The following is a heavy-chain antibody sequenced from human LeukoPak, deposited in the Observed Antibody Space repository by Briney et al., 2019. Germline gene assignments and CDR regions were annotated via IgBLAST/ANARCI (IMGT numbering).Heavy chain of an antibody. J-gene: IGHJ3*02. V-gene: IGHV3-53*01. CDR2: IYSGGST. CDR1: GFTVSSNY. Sequence: PGGSLRLSCATSGFTVSSNYKSWVRQAPGKGLEWVSVIYSGGSTYYADSVKGRFTISRDNSKNTLYLQMNSLRAEDTAVYYCRYWNSYAFDIWGQGTMVTVSS. D-gene: IGHD1-7*01. CDR3: RYWNSYAFDI.